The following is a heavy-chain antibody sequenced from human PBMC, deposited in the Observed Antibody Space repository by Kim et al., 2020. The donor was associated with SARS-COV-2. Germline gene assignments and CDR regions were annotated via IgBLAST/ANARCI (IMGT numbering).Heavy chain of an antibody. J-gene: IGHJ4*02. V-gene: IGHV3-15*01. CDR2: IKSKTDGGTT. CDR1: GFTFSNAW. D-gene: IGHD1-26*01. Sequence: GGSLRLSCAASGFTFSNAWMSWVRQAPGKGLEWVGRIKSKTDGGTTDYAAPVKGRFTISRDDSKNTLYLQMNSLKTEDTAVYYCTTAVGSYYFDDYWGQGTLVTVSS. CDR3: TTAVGSYYFDDY.